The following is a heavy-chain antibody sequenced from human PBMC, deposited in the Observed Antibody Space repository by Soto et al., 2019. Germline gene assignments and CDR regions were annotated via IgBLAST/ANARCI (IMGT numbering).Heavy chain of an antibody. V-gene: IGHV1-18*04. CDR3: ARPKYDCSGGSCYLGYFQH. D-gene: IGHD2-15*01. J-gene: IGHJ1*01. CDR1: GYTFTNYG. CDR2: ISAYNGNT. Sequence: ASVKVSCKASGYTFTNYGISWVRQAPGQGLEWMGWISAYNGNTNYAQKLQGRVTMTADTSTSTAYMELRSLRSDDTAVYYCARPKYDCSGGSCYLGYFQHWGQGTLVTVSS.